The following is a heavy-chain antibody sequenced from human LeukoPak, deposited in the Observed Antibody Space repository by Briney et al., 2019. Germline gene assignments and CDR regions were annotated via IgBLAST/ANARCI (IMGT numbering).Heavy chain of an antibody. D-gene: IGHD1-26*01. CDR3: AKDRGATGYFDY. Sequence: GGSLRLSCAASGFTFSSYWMSWVRQAPGKGLEWVSAISGSGGSTYYADSVKGRFTISRDNSKNTLYLQMNSLRAEDTAVYYCAKDRGATGYFDYWGQGTLVTVSS. J-gene: IGHJ4*02. V-gene: IGHV3-23*01. CDR2: ISGSGGST. CDR1: GFTFSSYW.